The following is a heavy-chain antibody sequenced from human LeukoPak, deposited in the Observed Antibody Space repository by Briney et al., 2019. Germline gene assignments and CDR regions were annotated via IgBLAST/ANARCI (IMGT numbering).Heavy chain of an antibody. CDR1: GGSISSYY. J-gene: IGHJ4*02. V-gene: IGHV4-59*01. Sequence: SETLSLTCTVSGGSISSYYWSWIRQPPGKGLEWIGYIYYSGSTNYNPSLKSRVTISVDTSKNQFSLKLGSVTAADTAVYYCARGTFMVRGLFRPTLFDYWGQGTLVTVSS. CDR3: ARGTFMVRGLFRPTLFDY. CDR2: IYYSGST. D-gene: IGHD3-10*01.